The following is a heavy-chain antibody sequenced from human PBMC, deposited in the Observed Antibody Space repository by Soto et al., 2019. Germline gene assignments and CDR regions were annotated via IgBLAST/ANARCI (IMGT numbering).Heavy chain of an antibody. Sequence: EVQLVESGGGLVKPGGSLRLSCAASGFTFSSYSMNWVRQAPGKGLEWVSSISSSSSYIYYADSVKGRFTISRDNAKNSLYLQMNSLRAEDTAVYYCARDGMAGTTFDYWGQGTLFTVSS. V-gene: IGHV3-21*01. J-gene: IGHJ4*02. CDR3: ARDGMAGTTFDY. D-gene: IGHD6-19*01. CDR2: ISSSSSYI. CDR1: GFTFSSYS.